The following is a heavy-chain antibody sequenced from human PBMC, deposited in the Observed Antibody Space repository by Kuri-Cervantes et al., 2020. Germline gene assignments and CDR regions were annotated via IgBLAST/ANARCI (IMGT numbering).Heavy chain of an antibody. V-gene: IGHV4-30-4*01. CDR2: IYYSGST. J-gene: IGHJ5*02. CDR1: GGSISSGDYY. CDR3: ARAGIQLNWFDP. Sequence: LRLSCTVSGGSISSGDYYWSWIRQPPGKGLEWIGYIYYSGSTHYNPSLKSRVTISVDTSKNQFSLKLSSVTAADTAVYYCARAGIQLNWFDPWGQGTLVTVSS. D-gene: IGHD5-18*01.